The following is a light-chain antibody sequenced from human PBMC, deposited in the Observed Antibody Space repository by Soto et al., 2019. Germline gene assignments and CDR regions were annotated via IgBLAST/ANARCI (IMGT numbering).Light chain of an antibody. CDR3: QVWDSSTYNYV. CDR1: NIGSKN. V-gene: IGLV3-9*01. CDR2: RDS. J-gene: IGLJ1*01. Sequence: SYELTQPLSVSVALGQTARITCGGNNIGSKNVHWYQQKPGQAPVLVIYRDSNRPSGIPERFSGSNSGNTATLTISRAQAGDEADYYCQVWDSSTYNYVFGTGTKVTV.